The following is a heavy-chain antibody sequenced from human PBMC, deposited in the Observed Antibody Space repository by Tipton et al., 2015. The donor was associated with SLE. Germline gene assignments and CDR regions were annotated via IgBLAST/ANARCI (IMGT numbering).Heavy chain of an antibody. J-gene: IGHJ2*01. V-gene: IGHV3-53*05. CDR2: IYSGGST. CDR1: GFTVSSNY. D-gene: IGHD2-2*01. Sequence: SLRLSCATSGFTVSSNYMSWVRQAPGKGLEWVSVIYSGGSTYYADSVKGRFTISRDNSKNTLYLQMNSLRAEDTAAYYCAREGTKSWYFDLWGRGTLVTVSS. CDR3: AREGTKSWYFDL.